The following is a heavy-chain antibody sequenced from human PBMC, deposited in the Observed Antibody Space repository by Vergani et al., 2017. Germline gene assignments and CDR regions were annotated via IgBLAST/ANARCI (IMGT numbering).Heavy chain of an antibody. CDR2: IYSGGIT. D-gene: IGHD3-10*01. J-gene: IGHJ4*02. CDR3: AREHYGSGSLYYFDY. CDR1: GFTVSSNY. Sequence: EVQLVESGGGLVQPGGSLRLSCAASGFTVSSNYMSWVRQAPGKGLEWVSVIYSGGITYYADSVKGRFTISRDNSKNTLYLQMNSLRAEDTAVYYCAREHYGSGSLYYFDYWGQGTLVTVSS. V-gene: IGHV3-53*01.